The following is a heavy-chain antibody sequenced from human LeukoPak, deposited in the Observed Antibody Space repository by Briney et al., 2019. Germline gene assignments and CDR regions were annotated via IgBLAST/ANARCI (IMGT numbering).Heavy chain of an antibody. CDR3: AKGIVGAPRGFDY. V-gene: IGHV3-11*01. J-gene: IGHJ4*02. Sequence: GGSLRLSCAASGFTFSDYNMRWIRQAPGKGLEWVSSISRSGSTKYYADSVKGRFTISRDNSKNTLYLQMNSLRAEDTAVYYCAKGIVGAPRGFDYWGQGTLVTVSS. CDR2: ISRSGSTK. CDR1: GFTFSDYN. D-gene: IGHD1-26*01.